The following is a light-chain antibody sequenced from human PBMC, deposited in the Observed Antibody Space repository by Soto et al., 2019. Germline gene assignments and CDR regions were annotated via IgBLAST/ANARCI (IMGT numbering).Light chain of an antibody. J-gene: IGLJ2*01. CDR1: NIGTKG. CDR3: QVWDTSSAVV. CDR2: DDT. V-gene: IGLV3-21*02. Sequence: ELTQPPSVSVAPGQTASITCGGNNIGTKGVHWYQQKSGQAPVVVVYDDTDRPSGIPERFSGSNSGNTATLSISRVEAGDEADYYCQVWDTSSAVVFGGGTKLTVL.